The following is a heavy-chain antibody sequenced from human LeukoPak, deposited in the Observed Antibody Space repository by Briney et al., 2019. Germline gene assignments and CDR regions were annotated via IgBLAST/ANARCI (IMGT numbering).Heavy chain of an antibody. CDR3: ARGRVHFPY. J-gene: IGHJ4*02. Sequence: SETLSLTCAAYGGSFSGYYWSWIRQPPGKGLEWIGEINHSGSTNYNPSLKSRVTISVDTSKNQFSLKLSSVTAADTAVYYCARGRVHFPYWGQGTLVTVSS. CDR1: GGSFSGYY. CDR2: INHSGST. V-gene: IGHV4-34*01. D-gene: IGHD3-3*02.